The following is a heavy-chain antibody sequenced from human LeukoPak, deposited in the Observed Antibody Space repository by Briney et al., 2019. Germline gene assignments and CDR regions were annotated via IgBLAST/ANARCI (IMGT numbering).Heavy chain of an antibody. CDR2: IYYGGLT. D-gene: IGHD1-26*01. CDR3: ARLPILGVVDY. CDR1: GGSINTRSYY. V-gene: IGHV4-39*02. Sequence: GSLRLTCSVSGGSINTRSYYWGWIRQPPGKGLEWIRSIYYGGLTYYNPSLKSRVTLSADTSRNHFFLKVNSVTAADTSVYYCARLPILGVVDYWGQGILVTVSS. J-gene: IGHJ4*02.